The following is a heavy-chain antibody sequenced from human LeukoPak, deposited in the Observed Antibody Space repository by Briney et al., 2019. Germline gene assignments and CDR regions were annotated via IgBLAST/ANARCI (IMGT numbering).Heavy chain of an antibody. CDR2: INSDGST. CDR3: ARDRSYGVDV. V-gene: IGHV3-74*01. CDR1: GFSLSLYG. J-gene: IGHJ6*02. Sequence: GGSLRLSCAVSGFSLSLYGIHWVRQAPGKGLVWVSRINSDGSTYYADSVKGRFTISRDNAKNTLYLQMNSLRADDTAVYYCARDRSYGVDVWGQGTTVTVSS.